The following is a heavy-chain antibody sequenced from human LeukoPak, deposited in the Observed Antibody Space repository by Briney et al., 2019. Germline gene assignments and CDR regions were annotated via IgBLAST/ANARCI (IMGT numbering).Heavy chain of an antibody. Sequence: SETLSLTCAVYGGSFSGYYWSWIRQPPGKGLEWIGYIYYSGSTNYNPSLKSRVTISVDTSKNQFSLKLSSVTAADTAVYYCARSRVTAAAVVYWGQGTLVTVSS. CDR1: GGSFSGYY. V-gene: IGHV4-59*01. CDR3: ARSRVTAAAVVY. CDR2: IYYSGST. J-gene: IGHJ4*02. D-gene: IGHD6-13*01.